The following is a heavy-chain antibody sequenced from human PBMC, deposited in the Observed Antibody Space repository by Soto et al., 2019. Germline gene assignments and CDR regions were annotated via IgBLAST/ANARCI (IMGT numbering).Heavy chain of an antibody. CDR2: IIPIFGTA. CDR1: GGTFSSYA. J-gene: IGHJ5*02. Sequence: SVKVSCKASGGTFSSYAISWVRQAPGQGLEWMGGIIPIFGTANYAQKFQGRVTITADESTSTAYMELSSLRSEDTAVYYCARDRTTTVVAETHNWLDPWGQGTLVTVSS. D-gene: IGHD2-15*01. CDR3: ARDRTTTVVAETHNWLDP. V-gene: IGHV1-69*13.